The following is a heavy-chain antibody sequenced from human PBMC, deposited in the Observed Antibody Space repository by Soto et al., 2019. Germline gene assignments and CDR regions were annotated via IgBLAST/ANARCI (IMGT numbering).Heavy chain of an antibody. CDR3: ARVHRVVYYYPGMAV. CDR2: IYPGDPDT. D-gene: IGHD3-22*01. J-gene: IGHJ6*04. V-gene: IGHV5-51*01. Sequence: PGDSLKISCKGSGYSFTSYWIGRVRQMPGKGLEWMGIIYPGDPDTRYSPSFQGQVTISADKSISTAYLQWSSLKASDTAMYYCARVHRVVYYYPGMAVLVKGTTDTGSS. CDR1: GYSFTSYW.